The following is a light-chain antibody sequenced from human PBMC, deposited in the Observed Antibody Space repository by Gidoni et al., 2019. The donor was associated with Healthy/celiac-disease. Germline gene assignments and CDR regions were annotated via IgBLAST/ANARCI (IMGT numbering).Light chain of an antibody. V-gene: IGKV3-20*01. J-gene: IGKJ2*04. CDR1: QSVSSSD. Sequence: EIVLTQSPRTRSLSPGERATLSCRASQSVSSSDLAWYQQKPGQAPRLLIYGASSRATGIPDRFSGGVSGTDFTLTLSRLEPEDFAVYYCLQYGSSPPCSFGQGTKLEIK. CDR3: LQYGSSPPCS. CDR2: GAS.